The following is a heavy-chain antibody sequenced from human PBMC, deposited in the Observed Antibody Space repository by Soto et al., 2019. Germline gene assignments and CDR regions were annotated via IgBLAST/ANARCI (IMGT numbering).Heavy chain of an antibody. CDR2: IKQDGSAK. CDR3: AGGTGWVHDY. J-gene: IGHJ4*02. Sequence: EVQLVESGGGLVQPGGSLRLSCAGSGFTFSNYGMNWVRQTPGKGLEWVANIKQDGSAKNYVESVKGRFTISRDNAKNLVYLQTNSLRAEDTAVYDCAGGTGWVHDYWGQGTLVTVSS. CDR1: GFTFSNYG. D-gene: IGHD1-1*01. V-gene: IGHV3-7*04.